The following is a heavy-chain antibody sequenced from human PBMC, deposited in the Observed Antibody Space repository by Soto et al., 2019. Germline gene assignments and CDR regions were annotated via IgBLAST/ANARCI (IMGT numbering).Heavy chain of an antibody. CDR2: IYDSGST. J-gene: IGHJ4*02. D-gene: IGHD3-10*01. V-gene: IGHV4-59*08. CDR1: GGSISRYY. CDR3: ARLGRYPTGTSDY. Sequence: SETRCLRCSGSGGSISRYYWSWIRQPPGKGLEYIGYIYDSGSTNYNPSLKSRVTISVDTSKNQFSLKLSSVTAADTALYYCARLGRYPTGTSDYRGKGPLVTVSS.